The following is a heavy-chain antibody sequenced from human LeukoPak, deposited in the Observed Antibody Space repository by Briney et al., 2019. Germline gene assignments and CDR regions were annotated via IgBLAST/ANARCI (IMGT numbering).Heavy chain of an antibody. CDR2: IYYSGST. Sequence: NPSQTLSLTCTVSGGSISSGDYYWSWIRQPPGKGLEWIGYIYYSGSTYYNPSLKSRVTISVDTSKNQFSLKLSSVTAADTAVYYCARRLSVRGVPFDYWGQGTLVTVSS. V-gene: IGHV4-31*03. CDR3: ARRLSVRGVPFDY. CDR1: GGSISSGDYY. J-gene: IGHJ4*02. D-gene: IGHD3-10*01.